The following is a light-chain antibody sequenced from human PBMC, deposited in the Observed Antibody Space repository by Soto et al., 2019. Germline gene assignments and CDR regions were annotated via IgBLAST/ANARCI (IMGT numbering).Light chain of an antibody. CDR3: LQDYSYPWT. V-gene: IGKV1-6*01. CDR2: AAS. Sequence: IQMTQSPSSLSASVGDRVTITCRASQGIRNDLGWYQQKPGKAPKLLIHAASSLESGVPSRFSGSGSGADFTFTISSLQPEDFATYYCLQDYSYPWTFGQGTKVEI. CDR1: QGIRND. J-gene: IGKJ1*01.